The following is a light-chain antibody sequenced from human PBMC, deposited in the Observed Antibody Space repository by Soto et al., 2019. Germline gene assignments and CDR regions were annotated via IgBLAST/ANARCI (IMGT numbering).Light chain of an antibody. CDR1: SSDVGGYNY. J-gene: IGLJ2*01. CDR3: CSYAGSDEGVV. CDR2: DVS. Sequence: QSALTQPRSVSGSPGQSVTISCTGTSSDVGGYNYVSWYQQHPGKAPKLMIYDVSKRPSGVPDRFSGSKSGNTASLTISGLQAEDEADYYCCSYAGSDEGVVFGGGTKLTVL. V-gene: IGLV2-11*01.